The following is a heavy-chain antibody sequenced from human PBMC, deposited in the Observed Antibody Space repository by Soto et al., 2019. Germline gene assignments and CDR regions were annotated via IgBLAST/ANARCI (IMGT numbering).Heavy chain of an antibody. V-gene: IGHV3-64D*08. CDR3: VKGDIVVVPAANQRDYYYYYGMDV. CDR1: GFPFSDYP. Sequence: GGSLRLSCSASGFPFSDYPMHWVRQAPGKGLEYVSGISSNGGDTYYADSVKGSFTISRDNSKNTLYLQMSSLRPEDTAAYYCVKGDIVVVPAANQRDYYYYYGMDVWGQGTTVTVSS. CDR2: ISSNGGDT. D-gene: IGHD2-2*01. J-gene: IGHJ6*02.